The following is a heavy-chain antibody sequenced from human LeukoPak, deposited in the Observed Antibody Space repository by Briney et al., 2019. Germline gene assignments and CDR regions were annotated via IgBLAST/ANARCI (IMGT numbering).Heavy chain of an antibody. D-gene: IGHD7-27*01. CDR1: GFSFSGHW. V-gene: IGHV3-23*01. CDR2: ITTSDGNT. Sequence: GGSLRLSCTASGFSFSGHWMHWARQLPGKGLVWVSTITTSDGNTYYADSVKGRFTVSRDNSKNTLFLQMNSLRAEDTAVYYCAKDGGLWVSAHWGDSWGRGTLVTVSS. J-gene: IGHJ4*02. CDR3: AKDGGLWVSAHWGDS.